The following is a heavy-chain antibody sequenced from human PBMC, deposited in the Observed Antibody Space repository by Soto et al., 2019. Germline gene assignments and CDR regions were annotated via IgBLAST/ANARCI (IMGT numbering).Heavy chain of an antibody. CDR3: AGGRVSGSFSLLDY. Sequence: ASVKVSCKASGNTFTSYGINWVRQATGHGLEWMGWINPNSGNIGYAQKFQGRVTMTRDTAIRTAYMEVSRLRSDDTAVYYCAGGRVSGSFSLLDYGGKETLSPSPQ. J-gene: IGHJ4*01. V-gene: IGHV1-8*01. CDR1: GNTFTSYG. CDR2: INPNSGNI. D-gene: IGHD3-10*01.